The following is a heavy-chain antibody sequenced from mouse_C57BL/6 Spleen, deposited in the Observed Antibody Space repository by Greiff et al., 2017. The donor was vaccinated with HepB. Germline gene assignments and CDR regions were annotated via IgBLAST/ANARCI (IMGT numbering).Heavy chain of an antibody. CDR3: VGTGTDAWFAY. CDR2: ISDGGSYT. V-gene: IGHV5-4*01. CDR1: GFTFSSYA. Sequence: EVQLVESGGGLVKPGGSLKLSCAASGFTFSSYAMSWVRQTPEKRLEWVATISDGGSYTYYPDNVKGRFTISRDNAKNNLYLQMSHLKSEDTAMYYCVGTGTDAWFAYWGQGTLVTVSA. D-gene: IGHD4-1*01. J-gene: IGHJ3*01.